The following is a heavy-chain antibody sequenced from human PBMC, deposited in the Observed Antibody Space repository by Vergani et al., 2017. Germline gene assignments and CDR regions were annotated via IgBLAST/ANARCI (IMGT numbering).Heavy chain of an antibody. CDR3: ARGCSYYYYMDV. Sequence: QVQLQQWGAGLLKPSETLSLTCAVYGGSFSGYYWSWIRQPPGKGLEWIGEINHSGSTNYNPSLKSRVTISVDTSKNQFSLKLSSVTAADTAVYYCARGCSYYYYMDVWGKGTTVTVSS. CDR2: INHSGST. V-gene: IGHV4-34*01. J-gene: IGHJ6*03. CDR1: GGSFSGYY. D-gene: IGHD2-15*01.